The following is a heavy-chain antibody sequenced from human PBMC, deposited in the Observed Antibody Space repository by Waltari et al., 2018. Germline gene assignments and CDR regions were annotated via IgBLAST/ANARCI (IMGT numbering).Heavy chain of an antibody. J-gene: IGHJ4*02. CDR1: GYTLPELS. Sequence: QVQLVQSGAEVKTPGASVTVSCKVSGYTLPELSMHWVRQAPGKGLEWMGGFDPEDGETINAQKFQGRVTMTEDTSTDTDYMELSSLRSEDTAVYYCATLKRGYSYGWTLDYWGQGTLVIVSS. V-gene: IGHV1-24*01. D-gene: IGHD5-18*01. CDR2: FDPEDGET. CDR3: ATLKRGYSYGWTLDY.